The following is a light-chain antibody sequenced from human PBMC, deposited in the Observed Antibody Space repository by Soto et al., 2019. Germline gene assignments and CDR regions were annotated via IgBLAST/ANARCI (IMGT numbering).Light chain of an antibody. J-gene: IGKJ4*01. CDR3: QQYAYSPIH. V-gene: IGKV3-20*01. CDR1: RTVGNNY. Sequence: EVVLTQTKDTRSLSPGQRATLSCRASRTVGNNYLAWYEQRPGQXPNLVIHDASNRATGIPDRFSGSGSGTDFTLTIIRLEPEDCVMYYCQQYAYSPIHFGGGTKG. CDR2: DAS.